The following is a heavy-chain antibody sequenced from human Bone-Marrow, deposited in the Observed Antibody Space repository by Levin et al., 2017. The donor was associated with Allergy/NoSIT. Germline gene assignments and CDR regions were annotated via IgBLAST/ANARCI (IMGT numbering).Heavy chain of an antibody. CDR2: MKSDGSST. D-gene: IGHD3-3*01. CDR3: ATRDLWHDFDI. J-gene: IGHJ3*02. Sequence: GESLKISCAASGFTFSSYWMHWVRQAPGKGLVWVSLMKSDGSSTSYVDSVKGRFTISRDNAKNILYLQMNSLRVEVTSVCYSATRDLWHDFDIWGQGTMVTVSS. V-gene: IGHV3-74*01. CDR1: GFTFSSYW.